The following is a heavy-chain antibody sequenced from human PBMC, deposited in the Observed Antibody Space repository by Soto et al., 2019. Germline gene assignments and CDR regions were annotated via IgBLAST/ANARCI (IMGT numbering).Heavy chain of an antibody. CDR2: ICWNSGSL. CDR1: GFTFDDYA. D-gene: IGHD6-13*01. CDR3: AGSSWYGGYFDY. V-gene: IGHV3-9*01. J-gene: IGHJ4*02. Sequence: EVQLVESGGGLVQPGRSLRLSCAASGFTFDDYAMHWVRQAPGKGLEWVTGICWNSGSLGYADSVKGRFTSSRDNAKNSLYLQMNRLRAEDNALYSCAGSSWYGGYFDYWGQGTLVTVSS.